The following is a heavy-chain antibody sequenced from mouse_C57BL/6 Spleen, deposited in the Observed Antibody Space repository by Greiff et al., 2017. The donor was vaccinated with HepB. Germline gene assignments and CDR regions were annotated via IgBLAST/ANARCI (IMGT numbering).Heavy chain of an antibody. Sequence: EVNLMESGAELVRPGASVKLSCTASGFNIKDDYMHWVKQRPEQGLEWIGWIDPENGDTEYASKFQGKATITADTSSNTAYLQLSSLTSEDTAVYYCTFITTPGDYWGQGTSVTVSS. V-gene: IGHV14-4*01. CDR3: TFITTPGDY. CDR2: IDPENGDT. CDR1: GFNIKDDY. J-gene: IGHJ4*01. D-gene: IGHD1-1*01.